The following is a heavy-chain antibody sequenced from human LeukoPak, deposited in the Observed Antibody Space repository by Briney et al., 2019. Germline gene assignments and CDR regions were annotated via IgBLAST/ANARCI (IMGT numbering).Heavy chain of an antibody. D-gene: IGHD3-22*01. CDR3: ARDFYYDSSDRPDY. CDR1: GYTFTGYY. CDR2: INPNSGGT. Sequence: ASVKVSCKASGYTFTGYYMHWVRQAPGQGLEWMGWINPNSGGTNYAQTFQGRVTMTRDTSISTAYMELSRLRSDDTAVYYCARDFYYDSSDRPDYWGQGTLVTVSS. J-gene: IGHJ4*02. V-gene: IGHV1-2*02.